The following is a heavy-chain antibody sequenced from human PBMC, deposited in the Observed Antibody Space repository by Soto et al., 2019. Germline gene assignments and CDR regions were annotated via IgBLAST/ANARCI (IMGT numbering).Heavy chain of an antibody. CDR2: ISWNRGSI. V-gene: IGHV3-9*01. CDR1: GFPLEDYA. Sequence: EVQLVESGGGLVQPGGSLRLSCAASGFPLEDYAMHWVRQAPGKGLEWVSGISWNRGSIGHADSVKGRFTISRENTRNSLYLQMNNLRPDYTAFYYCARAIDLPGAPDVPVLDFWGRGIPVTVSS. D-gene: IGHD1-26*01. CDR3: ARAIDLPGAPDVPVLDF. J-gene: IGHJ4*02.